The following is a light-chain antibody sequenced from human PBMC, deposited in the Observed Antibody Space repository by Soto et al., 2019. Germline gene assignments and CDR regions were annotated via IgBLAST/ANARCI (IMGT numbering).Light chain of an antibody. CDR3: AAWDDSLNGVL. J-gene: IGLJ2*01. V-gene: IGLV1-44*01. Sequence: QSVLTQPPSASGTPGQRVTISCSGSSSNIGTNTVNWYQQLPGTAPKLLIYSNRQRPSGVPDRFSGFKSGTSASLAISGLQSEDEADYYCAAWDDSLNGVLFGGGTKVTVL. CDR1: SSNIGTNT. CDR2: SNR.